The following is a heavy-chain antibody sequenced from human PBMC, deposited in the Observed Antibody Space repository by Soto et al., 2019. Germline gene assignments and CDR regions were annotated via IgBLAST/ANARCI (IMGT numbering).Heavy chain of an antibody. D-gene: IGHD6-6*01. CDR1: GGSISSSSYY. Sequence: SETLSLTCTVSGGSISSSSYYWGWIRQPPGKGLEWIGSIYYSGSTYYNPSLKSRVTISVDTSKNQFSLKLSSVTAADTAVYFCVKQAVGSMSSEWGPGTLVT. V-gene: IGHV4-39*01. CDR3: VKQAVGSMSSE. J-gene: IGHJ4*02. CDR2: IYYSGST.